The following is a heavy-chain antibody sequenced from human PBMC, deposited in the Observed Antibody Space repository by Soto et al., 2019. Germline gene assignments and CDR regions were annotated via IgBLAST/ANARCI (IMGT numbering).Heavy chain of an antibody. CDR2: IWYDGSNK. CDR1: GFTVSSYG. Sequence: GGALRLSCAPSGFTVSSYGRHRVRQAPGKGLEWVAVIWYDGSNKYYADSVKGRFTISRDNSKNTVSLLLNSLRADDTAVYYCAQEGSPPFFQHWGQGTLVNVSS. CDR3: AQEGSPPFFQH. V-gene: IGHV3-33*06. D-gene: IGHD3-10*01. J-gene: IGHJ4*02.